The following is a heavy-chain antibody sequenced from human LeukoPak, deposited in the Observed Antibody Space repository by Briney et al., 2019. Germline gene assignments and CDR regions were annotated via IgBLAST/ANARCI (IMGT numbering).Heavy chain of an antibody. J-gene: IGHJ4*02. D-gene: IGHD3-22*01. CDR1: XXXXSSXS. V-gene: IGHV3-48*01. CDR2: ITNSGNSK. CDR3: ARTRSCGYLTFDY. Sequence: SXXLSCAASXXXXSSXSMKWVXQXPRKGXEWVSYITNSGNSKSYADSVKGRFTISRDNTKSSLYLQMNGLRAEDTAVYYCARTRSCGYLTFDYWGQGILVTVSS.